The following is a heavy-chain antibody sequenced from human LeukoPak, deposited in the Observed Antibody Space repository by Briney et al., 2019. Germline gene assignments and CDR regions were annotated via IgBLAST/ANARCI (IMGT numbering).Heavy chain of an antibody. Sequence: PGGSLRLFCAASGFIFGSYGMHWVRQAPGKGLEWVAFIRFDGSNKYYADSVKGRFTISRDNSKNTLYLQMNSLRAEDTAVYYCARDSDDRSWNGLFDYWGQGTLVTVSS. CDR1: GFIFGSYG. CDR3: ARDSDDRSWNGLFDY. V-gene: IGHV3-30*02. J-gene: IGHJ4*02. D-gene: IGHD6-13*01. CDR2: IRFDGSNK.